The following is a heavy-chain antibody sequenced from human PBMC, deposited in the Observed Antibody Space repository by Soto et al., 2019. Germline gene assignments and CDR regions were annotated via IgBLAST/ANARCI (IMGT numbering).Heavy chain of an antibody. Sequence: ASVKVSCKASGGTFSTSTFTWVRQAPGQGLEWMGRTIPLLNVADYAQDFQGRLTITADKSTNTTYMELTSLTSKDTAVYFCVRVSPIGSTFSGYDAIDSWGQGTLVTVSS. D-gene: IGHD5-12*01. CDR1: GGTFSTST. CDR3: VRVSPIGSTFSGYDAIDS. CDR2: TIPLLNVA. V-gene: IGHV1-69*02. J-gene: IGHJ4*02.